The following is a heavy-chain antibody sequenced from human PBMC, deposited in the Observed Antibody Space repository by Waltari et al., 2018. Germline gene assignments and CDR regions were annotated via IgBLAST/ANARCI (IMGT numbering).Heavy chain of an antibody. Sequence: EVQLVESGGGLVQPGGSLRLSCAATGFTFSSYAMSWVRQAPGKGLEWGSAMSGSGGSTYYADSVKRRFTISRDNSKSTLYLQMNSLRAEDTAVYYCARGGYYDILTGYLYYFDYWGQGTLVTVSS. D-gene: IGHD3-9*01. CDR1: GFTFSSYA. J-gene: IGHJ4*02. V-gene: IGHV3-23*04. CDR2: MSGSGGST. CDR3: ARGGYYDILTGYLYYFDY.